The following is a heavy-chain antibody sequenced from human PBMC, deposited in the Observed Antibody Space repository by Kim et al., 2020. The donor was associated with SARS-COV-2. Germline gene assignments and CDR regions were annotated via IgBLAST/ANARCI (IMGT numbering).Heavy chain of an antibody. V-gene: IGHV3-15*01. CDR3: TTETGYYGDFTI. J-gene: IGHJ3*02. D-gene: IGHD4-17*01. CDR1: GFAFSTYW. Sequence: GGSLRLSCVASGFAFSTYWMHWVRQAPGKGLEWVGRIKSKTDGGTTDYAAPVKGRFTISRDDSKNTLYLQMNSLKTEDTAVYYCTTETGYYGDFTIWGQGTMVTVSS. CDR2: IKSKTDGGTT.